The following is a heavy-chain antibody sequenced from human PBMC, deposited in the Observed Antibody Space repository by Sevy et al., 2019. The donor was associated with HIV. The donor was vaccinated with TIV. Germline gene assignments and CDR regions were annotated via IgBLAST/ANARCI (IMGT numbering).Heavy chain of an antibody. Sequence: GGSLRLSCAASGFTFSDYYMSWIRQAPGKGLEWVSYISSSGSTIYYADSVKGRFTISGDNAKNSLYLQMNSLRAEDTAVYYCARFDTAMVSYYYYYGMDVWGQGTTFTVSS. D-gene: IGHD5-18*01. V-gene: IGHV3-11*01. CDR1: GFTFSDYY. CDR2: ISSSGSTI. CDR3: ARFDTAMVSYYYYYGMDV. J-gene: IGHJ6*02.